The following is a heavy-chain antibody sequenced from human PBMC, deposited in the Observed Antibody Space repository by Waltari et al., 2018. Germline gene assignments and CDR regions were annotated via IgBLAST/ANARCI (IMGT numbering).Heavy chain of an antibody. CDR3: ARVVYYYYGMDV. Sequence: EVQLVESGGGLVQPGGSLRLSCAASGFTFSSYEMNWVRQAPGKGLEWVSYISSSGSTIYYADSVKGRFTSSRDNAKNSLYLQMNSLRAEDTAVYYCARVVYYYYGMDVWGQGTTVTVSS. J-gene: IGHJ6*02. CDR2: ISSSGSTI. V-gene: IGHV3-48*03. D-gene: IGHD3-10*01. CDR1: GFTFSSYE.